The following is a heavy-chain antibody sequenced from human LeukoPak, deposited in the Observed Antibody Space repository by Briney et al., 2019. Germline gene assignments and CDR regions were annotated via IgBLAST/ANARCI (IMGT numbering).Heavy chain of an antibody. V-gene: IGHV3-11*01. J-gene: IGHJ5*02. D-gene: IGHD3-22*01. CDR2: ISSSGSII. Sequence: GSLRLFCSASGFNFSDFHQSWIRQAPGKGPGWVSYISSSGSIIYYADSVKGRFTISRDNAKNSLYLQMNSLRAEDTAVYYCARPYYYDSSGYSAWGQGTLVTVSS. CDR1: GFNFSDFH. CDR3: ARPYYYDSSGYSA.